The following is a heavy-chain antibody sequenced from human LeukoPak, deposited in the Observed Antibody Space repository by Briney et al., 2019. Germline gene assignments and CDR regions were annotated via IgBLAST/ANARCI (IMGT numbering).Heavy chain of an antibody. CDR1: GYSFTTYS. V-gene: IGHV5-51*01. CDR2: VYPDASET. D-gene: IGHD5-18*01. J-gene: IGHJ4*02. Sequence: GESLKISCKASGYSFTTYSIGWVREVPGKGLEWMGIVYPDASETRYSPSFEGQVTFSVDISINTAYLQWNSLKASDSAMYYCARKSDTKAPDYWGQGTLVTVSS. CDR3: ARKSDTKAPDY.